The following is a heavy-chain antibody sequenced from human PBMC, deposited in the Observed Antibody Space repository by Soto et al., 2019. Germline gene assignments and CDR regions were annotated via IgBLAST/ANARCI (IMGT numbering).Heavy chain of an antibody. J-gene: IGHJ6*04. CDR2: IYHSGST. CDR1: SGSISSSNW. D-gene: IGHD3-3*01. Sequence: SETLSLTCAVSSGSISSSNWWSWVRQPPGKGLEWIGEIYHSGSTNYNPSLKSRVTISVDKSKNQFSLKLSSVTAADTAVYYCARPSFWSGPSGLDVWGKGTTVTVSS. V-gene: IGHV4-4*02. CDR3: ARPSFWSGPSGLDV.